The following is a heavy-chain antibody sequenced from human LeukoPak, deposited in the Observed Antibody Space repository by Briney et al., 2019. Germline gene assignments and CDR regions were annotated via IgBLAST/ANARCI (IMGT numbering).Heavy chain of an antibody. CDR2: ISSSSSYI. CDR3: AREKSIGGYSGSYAHNYYYYMDV. D-gene: IGHD1-26*01. V-gene: IGHV3-21*01. J-gene: IGHJ6*03. Sequence: PGGSLRLSCAASGFTFSSFSMNWVRQAPGKGLEWVSSISSSSSYIYYADSVKGRFTISRDNAKNSLYLQMNSLRAEDTAVYYCAREKSIGGYSGSYAHNYYYYMDVWGKGTTVTVSS. CDR1: GFTFSSFS.